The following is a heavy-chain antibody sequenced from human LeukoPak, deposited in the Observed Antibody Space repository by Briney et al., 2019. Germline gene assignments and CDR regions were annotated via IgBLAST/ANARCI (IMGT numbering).Heavy chain of an antibody. Sequence: SVNVSCQASGGTFSSCAISWLHPAPGQGREWMGRIIPIFGTANYEQKFQGRVTITTDESTSPAYLELSRCSSEDTAWYSCERTGSQIWSDAFDIWGQGTMVTVSS. CDR1: GGTFSSCA. V-gene: IGHV1-69*05. D-gene: IGHD5-18*01. J-gene: IGHJ3*02. CDR2: IIPIFGTA. CDR3: ERTGSQIWSDAFDI.